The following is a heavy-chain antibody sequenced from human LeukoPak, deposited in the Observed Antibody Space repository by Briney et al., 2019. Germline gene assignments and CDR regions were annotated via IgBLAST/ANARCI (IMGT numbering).Heavy chain of an antibody. Sequence: SETLSLTCAVYGGSFSGYYWSWIRQPPGKGLEWIGEINHSGSTNYNPSLKSRVTISVDTSKNQFSLKLSSVTAADTAVYYCARGPVYYYGSGRPPVAFDTWGQGTMVTVSS. CDR1: GGSFSGYY. CDR2: INHSGST. J-gene: IGHJ3*02. V-gene: IGHV4-34*01. CDR3: ARGPVYYYGSGRPPVAFDT. D-gene: IGHD3-10*01.